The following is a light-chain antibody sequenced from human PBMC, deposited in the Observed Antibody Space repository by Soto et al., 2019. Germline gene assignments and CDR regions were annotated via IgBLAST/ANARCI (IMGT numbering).Light chain of an antibody. CDR3: QQYNSYPWT. Sequence: DIQMTQSPSTLSASVGGRVTITCRSSQSISGWLAWYQQKPGKAPKLLIYDVSSLESGVPSRFSGSGSGTEFTLAISSLQPDDFATYYCQQYNSYPWTFGQGTKVDIK. CDR2: DVS. V-gene: IGKV1-5*01. CDR1: QSISGW. J-gene: IGKJ1*01.